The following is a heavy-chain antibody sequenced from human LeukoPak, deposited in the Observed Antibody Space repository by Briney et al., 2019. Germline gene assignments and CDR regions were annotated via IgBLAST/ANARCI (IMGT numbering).Heavy chain of an antibody. V-gene: IGHV3-9*01. Sequence: GGSLRLSCAASGFTFDDYAMHGVRQAPGKGLEWDSGSSWNSGSIGYADPVTGRFTISRDNAKNSLYLQMNSLRAEDTALYYCAKGGVLRYFDWSEDAFDIWGQGTMVTVSS. CDR2: SSWNSGSI. CDR3: AKGGVLRYFDWSEDAFDI. D-gene: IGHD3-9*01. CDR1: GFTFDDYA. J-gene: IGHJ3*02.